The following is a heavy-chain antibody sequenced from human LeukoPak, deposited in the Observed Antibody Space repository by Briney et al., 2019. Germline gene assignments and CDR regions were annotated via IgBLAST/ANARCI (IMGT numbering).Heavy chain of an antibody. CDR3: ARGIITMVRGVIILPNWFDP. CDR2: IYYSGST. Sequence: PSETLSLTCTVSGGSISSGGYYWSWIRQHPGKGLEWIGYIYYSGSTYYNPSLKSRVTISVDTSKNQFSLKLSSVTAADTAVYYCARGIITMVRGVIILPNWFDPWGQGTLVTVSS. D-gene: IGHD3-10*01. J-gene: IGHJ5*02. V-gene: IGHV4-31*03. CDR1: GGSISSGGYY.